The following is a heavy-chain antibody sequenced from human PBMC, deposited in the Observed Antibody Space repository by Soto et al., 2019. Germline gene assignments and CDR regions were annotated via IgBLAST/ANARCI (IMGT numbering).Heavy chain of an antibody. CDR1: GFTFANHA. Sequence: GGSLRLSCAASGFTFANHAMSWVRQAPGKGLEWVSTISGSGDNTYYADAVKGRFIISRDNSKNTVFLQMNSLRAEDTAEYYCATFSNQRYFDYWGQGTLVTVSS. CDR3: ATFSNQRYFDY. V-gene: IGHV3-23*01. D-gene: IGHD6-13*01. CDR2: ISGSGDNT. J-gene: IGHJ4*02.